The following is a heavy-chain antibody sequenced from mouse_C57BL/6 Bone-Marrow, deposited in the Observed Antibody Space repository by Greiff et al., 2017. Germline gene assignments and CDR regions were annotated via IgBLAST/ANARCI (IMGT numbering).Heavy chain of an antibody. V-gene: IGHV1-64*01. CDR3: AREGYSNYGCWFAY. Sequence: QVQLQQSGAELVKPGASVKLSCKASGYTFPSYWMHWVKQRPGQGLEWIGMIHPNSGSTNYNEKFKSKATLTVDKSSSTAYMQLSSLTSEDSAVYYCAREGYSNYGCWFAYWGQGTLVTVSA. CDR1: GYTFPSYW. J-gene: IGHJ3*01. CDR2: IHPNSGST. D-gene: IGHD2-5*01.